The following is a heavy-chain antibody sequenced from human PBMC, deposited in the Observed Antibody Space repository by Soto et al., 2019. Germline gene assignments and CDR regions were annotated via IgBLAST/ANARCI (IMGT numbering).Heavy chain of an antibody. CDR2: IYSGGST. V-gene: IGHV3-53*01. D-gene: IGHD4-17*01. CDR3: ARDQVTTNYYYGMDV. J-gene: IGHJ6*02. CDR1: GFTVSSNY. Sequence: PGGSLRLSCAASGFTVSSNYMSWVRQAPGKGLEWVSVIYSGGSTYYADSVKGRFTISRDNSKNTLYLQMNSLRAEDTAVYYCARDQVTTNYYYGMDVWAQGNTVPVSS.